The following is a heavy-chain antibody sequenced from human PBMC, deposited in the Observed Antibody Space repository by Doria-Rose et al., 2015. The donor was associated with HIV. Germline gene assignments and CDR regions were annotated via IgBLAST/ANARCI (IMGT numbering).Heavy chain of an antibody. J-gene: IGHJ4*02. Sequence: QDSGPVLVKPTETLTLTCTVSGVSLSSPGMGVSWIRQPPGKALEWLANIFSDDERPYKTSRKSRLTISRATSKGQLVLTMTDMDPVDTATYYCARIRSSRWYHKYYFDFWGQGTLVIVSA. D-gene: IGHD6-13*01. V-gene: IGHV2-26*01. CDR2: IFSDDER. CDR3: ARIRSSRWYHKYYFDF. CDR1: GVSLSSPGMG.